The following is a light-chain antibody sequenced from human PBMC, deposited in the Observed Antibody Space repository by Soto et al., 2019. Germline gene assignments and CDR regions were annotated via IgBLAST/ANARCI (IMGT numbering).Light chain of an antibody. CDR2: GAS. J-gene: IGKJ2*01. CDR3: QQLNSYPYT. V-gene: IGKV1-9*01. CDR1: QGISSY. Sequence: DLQLTQSPSFLSASVGDRVTITGRASQGISSYLAWYQQKPGKAPKLLIYGASTLQSGVPSRFSGSGSGTEFTLTISSLQPEDFATYYCQQLNSYPYTFGQGTKLESK.